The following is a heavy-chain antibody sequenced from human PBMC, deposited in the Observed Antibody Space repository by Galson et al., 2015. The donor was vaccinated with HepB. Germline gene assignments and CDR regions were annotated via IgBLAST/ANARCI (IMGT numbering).Heavy chain of an antibody. CDR1: GFTFSSYA. Sequence: SLRLSCAASGFTFSSYAMHWVRQAPGKGLEWVAVISYDGSNKYYADSVKGRFTISRDNSKNTLYLQMNSLRAEDTAVYYCARDLGGGGGRFLEWLFSPLDYWGQGTLVTVSS. D-gene: IGHD3-3*01. J-gene: IGHJ4*02. V-gene: IGHV3-30-3*01. CDR2: ISYDGSNK. CDR3: ARDLGGGGGRFLEWLFSPLDY.